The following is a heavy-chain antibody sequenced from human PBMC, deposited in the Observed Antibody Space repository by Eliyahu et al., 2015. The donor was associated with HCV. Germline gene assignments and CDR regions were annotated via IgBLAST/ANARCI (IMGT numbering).Heavy chain of an antibody. CDR2: ISSSSSYI. J-gene: IGHJ6*02. CDR1: GFTFSSYS. D-gene: IGHD3-9*01. CDR3: ARGADPAYYDILTGYYYYYGMDV. Sequence: EVQLVESGGGLVKPGGSLRLSCAASGFTFSSYSMNWVRXAPGKGLEWVSSISSSSSYIYYADSVKGRFTISRDNAKNSLYLQMNSLRAEDTAVYYCARGADPAYYDILTGYYYYYGMDVWGQGTTVTVSS. V-gene: IGHV3-21*01.